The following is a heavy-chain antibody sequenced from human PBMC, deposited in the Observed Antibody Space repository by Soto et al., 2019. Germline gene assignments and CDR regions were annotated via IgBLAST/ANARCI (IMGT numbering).Heavy chain of an antibody. J-gene: IGHJ4*02. D-gene: IGHD4-4*01. V-gene: IGHV4-39*01. CDR3: ARHPRDDYNYGGSGIFDD. CDR1: GGSISSRTFW. Sequence: QLQLQESGPGLVKPSETLSLTCSVSGGSISSRTFWWAWIRQPPGKGLEWIGDMYYSGSSYSSPSLKSRVNLSVDTSKNQLSLKLNSVTAADTAVYYCARHPRDDYNYGGSGIFDDWGQGTLVTVSS. CDR2: MYYSGSS.